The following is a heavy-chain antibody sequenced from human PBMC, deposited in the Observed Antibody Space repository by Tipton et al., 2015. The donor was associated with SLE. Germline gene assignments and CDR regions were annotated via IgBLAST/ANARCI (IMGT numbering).Heavy chain of an antibody. D-gene: IGHD2-15*01. V-gene: IGHV4-31*03. CDR3: ARSSGDSLYYFNY. CDR1: GGSISTGGYY. J-gene: IGHJ4*02. CDR2: IYYSGST. Sequence: GLVKPSETLSLTCTVSGGSISTGGYYWSWIRQHPGKGLEWIGYIYYSGSTYYNPSLKSRVSISVDRSKNHLTLMLTSVTAADTAVYYCARSSGDSLYYFNYWGQGALVTVSS.